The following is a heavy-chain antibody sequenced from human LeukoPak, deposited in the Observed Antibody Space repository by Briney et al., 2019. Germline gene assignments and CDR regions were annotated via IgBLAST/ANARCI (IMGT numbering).Heavy chain of an antibody. V-gene: IGHV1-18*01. Sequence: PGASVKVSYKASGYTFTSYGISWVRQAPGQGLEWMGWISAYNGNTNYAQKLQGRVTMTTDTSTSTAYMELRSLRSDDTAVYYCARGSSRLDPYYFDYWGQGTLVTVSS. CDR2: ISAYNGNT. J-gene: IGHJ4*02. D-gene: IGHD3/OR15-3a*01. CDR1: GYTFTSYG. CDR3: ARGSSRLDPYYFDY.